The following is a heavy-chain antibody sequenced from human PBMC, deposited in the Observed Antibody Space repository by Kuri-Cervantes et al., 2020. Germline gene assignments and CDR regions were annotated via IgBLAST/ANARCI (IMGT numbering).Heavy chain of an antibody. CDR3: AITPRLAHSYYDILTGGKTDAFDI. Sequence: ASVKVSCKASRYTFTSYAMNWVRQAPGQGLEWMGWINTNTGNPTYAQGFTGRFVFSLDTSVSTAYLQISSLKAEDTAVYYCAITPRLAHSYYDILTGGKTDAFDIWGQGTMVTVSS. CDR2: INTNTGNP. V-gene: IGHV7-4-1*02. CDR1: RYTFTSYA. D-gene: IGHD3-9*01. J-gene: IGHJ3*02.